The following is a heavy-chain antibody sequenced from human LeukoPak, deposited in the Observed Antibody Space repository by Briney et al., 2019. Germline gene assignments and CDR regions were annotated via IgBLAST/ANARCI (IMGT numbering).Heavy chain of an antibody. V-gene: IGHV1-69*05. CDR3: ARGLDYNWFDP. Sequence: SVKVSCKASGGTFSSYAISWVRQAPGQGLEWMGRIISIFGTANYAQKFQGRVTTTTAESTSTAYMELSSLRFEDTAVYYCARGLDYNWFDPWGQGTLVTVSS. CDR1: GGTFSSYA. J-gene: IGHJ5*02. CDR2: IISIFGTA.